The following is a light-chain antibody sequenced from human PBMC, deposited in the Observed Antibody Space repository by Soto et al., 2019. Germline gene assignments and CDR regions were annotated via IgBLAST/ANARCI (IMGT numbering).Light chain of an antibody. CDR1: QGVSKW. J-gene: IGKJ5*01. V-gene: IGKV1-12*01. CDR2: GAS. Sequence: DIQLTQSPSSLSASVGDRVTITCRASQGVSKWLAWYQQKPGKAPILLIHGASSLQSGVTSRFSGSGSGTDFTLTIASLQPEDIAPYYCQQANSFPLTFGQGTRLDIQ. CDR3: QQANSFPLT.